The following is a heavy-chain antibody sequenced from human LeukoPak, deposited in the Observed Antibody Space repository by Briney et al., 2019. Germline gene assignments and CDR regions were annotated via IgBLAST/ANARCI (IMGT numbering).Heavy chain of an antibody. CDR1: GGSISSYY. CDR2: IYYSGST. CDR3: ARDRGGSSGV. Sequence: SETLSLTCTVSGGSISSYYWSWIRQPPGKGLEWIGYIYYSGSTNYNPSLKSRVTISVGTSKNQFSLKLSSVTAADTAVYYCARDRGGSSGVWGQGTLVTVSS. V-gene: IGHV4-59*01. D-gene: IGHD2-15*01. J-gene: IGHJ4*02.